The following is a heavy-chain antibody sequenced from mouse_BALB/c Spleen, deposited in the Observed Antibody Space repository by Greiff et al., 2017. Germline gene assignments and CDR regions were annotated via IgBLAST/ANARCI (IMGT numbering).Heavy chain of an antibody. CDR2: ISSGGSYT. CDR1: GFTFSSYA. CDR3: ARGGGNPSWFAY. D-gene: IGHD1-1*02. Sequence: DVHLVESGGGLVKPGGSLKLSCAASGFTFSSYAMSWVRQSPEKRLEWVAEISSGGSYTYYPDTVTGRFTISRDNAKNTLYLEMSSLRSEDTAMYYCARGGGNPSWFAYWGQGTLVTVSA. J-gene: IGHJ3*01. V-gene: IGHV5-9-4*01.